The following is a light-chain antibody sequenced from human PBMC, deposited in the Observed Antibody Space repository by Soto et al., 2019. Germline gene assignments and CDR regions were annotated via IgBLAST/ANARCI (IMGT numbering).Light chain of an antibody. V-gene: IGLV1-40*01. Sequence: QSVLTQPPSVSGAPGQRVTISCTGSSSNIGAGYDVHWYQQLPGTAPKLLIYGNSNRPSGVPDRFSGSKSGTSASLAITGLQAEEAADYYCQSYNSSLRGWVFGGGTKLTVL. J-gene: IGLJ3*02. CDR3: QSYNSSLRGWV. CDR2: GNS. CDR1: SSNIGAGYD.